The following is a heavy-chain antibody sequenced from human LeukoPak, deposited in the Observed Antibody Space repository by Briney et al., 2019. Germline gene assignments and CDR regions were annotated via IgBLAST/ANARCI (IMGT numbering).Heavy chain of an antibody. Sequence: GGSLRLSCAASGFTFSSYSMNWVRQAPGKGLEWVSSISVTSSYIYYVDSLKGRFTISRDNAKNSLYLQMNSLRAEDTAVYYCARDYGNNSYYFDYWGQGTLVTVSS. J-gene: IGHJ4*02. V-gene: IGHV3-21*01. CDR3: ARDYGNNSYYFDY. D-gene: IGHD4-23*01. CDR2: ISVTSSYI. CDR1: GFTFSSYS.